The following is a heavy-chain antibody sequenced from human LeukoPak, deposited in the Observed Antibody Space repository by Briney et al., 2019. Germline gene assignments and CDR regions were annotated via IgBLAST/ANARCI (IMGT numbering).Heavy chain of an antibody. D-gene: IGHD6-6*01. Sequence: PSETLSLTCTVSGDSVSSGTYYWSWIRQPPGKGLEWIGYLYYSGSTNYNPSLKSRVTISIDTSKNQFSLKLSSVTAADTAVYYCARASSGRNYYYYDMDVWGQGTTVTVSS. V-gene: IGHV4-61*01. CDR3: ARASSGRNYYYYDMDV. J-gene: IGHJ6*02. CDR1: GDSVSSGTYY. CDR2: LYYSGST.